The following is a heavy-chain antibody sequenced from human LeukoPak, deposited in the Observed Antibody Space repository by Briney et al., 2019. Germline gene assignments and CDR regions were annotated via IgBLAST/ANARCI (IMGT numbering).Heavy chain of an antibody. D-gene: IGHD3-22*01. J-gene: IGHJ4*02. Sequence: PGGSLRLSCAASGFTFSSYGMSWVRQAPGKGLEWVSAISGSGGSTYYADSVKGRFTISRENSKNTLYLQMNSLRAEDTAVYYCAKVPPGITMIVVATPYYFDYWGQGTLVTVSS. CDR2: ISGSGGST. CDR1: GFTFSSYG. V-gene: IGHV3-23*01. CDR3: AKVPPGITMIVVATPYYFDY.